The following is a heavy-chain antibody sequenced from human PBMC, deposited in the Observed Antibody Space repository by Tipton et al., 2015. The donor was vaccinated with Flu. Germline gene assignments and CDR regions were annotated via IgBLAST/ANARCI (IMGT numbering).Heavy chain of an antibody. CDR2: MNPDSGKI. CDR1: GYTFTNYE. D-gene: IGHD3-22*01. J-gene: IGHJ5*02. CDR3: ARPYDSGDYYPNWFDP. Sequence: QMQLVQSGAEVKKPGASVKVSCKASGYTFTNYEINWMRQATGQGLEWMGWMNPDSGKIGYAQKFQGRVTMTRNTSISTAYMELRSLRSEDTAIYYCARPYDSGDYYPNWFDPWGQGTLVTVSS. V-gene: IGHV1-8*01.